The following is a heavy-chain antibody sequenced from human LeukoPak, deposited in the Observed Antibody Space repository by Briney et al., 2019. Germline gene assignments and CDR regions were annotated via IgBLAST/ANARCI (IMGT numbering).Heavy chain of an antibody. CDR3: AREEIAAAGIDY. J-gene: IGHJ4*02. D-gene: IGHD6-13*01. V-gene: IGHV3-7*01. Sequence: GGSLRLSCAASGFTFSSYSMNWVRQAPGKGLEWVANIKQDGSEKYYVDSVKGRFTISRDNAKNSLYLQMNSLRAEDTAVYYCAREEIAAAGIDYWGQGTLVTVSS. CDR1: GFTFSSYS. CDR2: IKQDGSEK.